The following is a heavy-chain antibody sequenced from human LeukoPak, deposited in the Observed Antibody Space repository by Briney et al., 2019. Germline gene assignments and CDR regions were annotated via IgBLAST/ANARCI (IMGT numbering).Heavy chain of an antibody. CDR2: IYSGGGT. J-gene: IGHJ4*02. CDR3: ATFPHVRGPDY. D-gene: IGHD3-10*01. V-gene: IGHV3-66*01. Sequence: GGSLRLSCAASGFTVSSNYMSWVRQAPGKGLEWVSVIYSGGGTYYADSVKGRFTISRDNSKNTLYLQMNSLRAEDTAVYYCATFPHVRGPDYWGQGTLVTVSS. CDR1: GFTVSSNY.